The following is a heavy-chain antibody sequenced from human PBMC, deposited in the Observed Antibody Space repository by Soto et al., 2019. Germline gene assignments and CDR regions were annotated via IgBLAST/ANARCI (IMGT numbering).Heavy chain of an antibody. CDR3: ARGGYCSSTSCYSDYYGMDV. CDR2: IRNKANSYTT. D-gene: IGHD2-2*01. Sequence: EVQLVESGGGLVQPGGSLRLSCAASGFTFSDHYMDWVRQAPGKGLEWVRRIRNKANSYTTEYAASVKGRFTISRDDSKNSLYLQMNSLKTEDTAVYYCARGGYCSSTSCYSDYYGMDVWGQGTTVTVSS. CDR1: GFTFSDHY. J-gene: IGHJ6*02. V-gene: IGHV3-72*01.